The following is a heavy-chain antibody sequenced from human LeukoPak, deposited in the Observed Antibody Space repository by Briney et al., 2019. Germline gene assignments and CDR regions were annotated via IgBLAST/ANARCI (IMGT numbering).Heavy chain of an antibody. CDR2: IYYSGST. CDR1: GGSISSGGYY. Sequence: SETLSLTCTVSGGSISSGGYYWSWIRQHPGKGLEWIGYIYYSGSTYYNPSLKSRVTISVDTSKNQFSLKLSSVTAADTAIYYCARYKFHNYFDPWGQGTLVVVSS. CDR3: ARYKFHNYFDP. V-gene: IGHV4-31*03. J-gene: IGHJ5*02. D-gene: IGHD5-24*01.